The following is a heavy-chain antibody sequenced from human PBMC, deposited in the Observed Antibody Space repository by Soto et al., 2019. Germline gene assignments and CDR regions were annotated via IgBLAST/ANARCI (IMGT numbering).Heavy chain of an antibody. Sequence: GGSLRLSCAASAFTFSTYTMNWVRQVPGKGLEWVSSISSSSSYIYYADSVKGRFTISRDNAKNSLYLQMNSLRAEDTAVYYCARDRERWLQFDFGGSALDIWGQGTMVTVSS. V-gene: IGHV3-21*01. D-gene: IGHD5-12*01. J-gene: IGHJ3*02. CDR3: ARDRERWLQFDFGGSALDI. CDR1: AFTFSTYT. CDR2: ISSSSSYI.